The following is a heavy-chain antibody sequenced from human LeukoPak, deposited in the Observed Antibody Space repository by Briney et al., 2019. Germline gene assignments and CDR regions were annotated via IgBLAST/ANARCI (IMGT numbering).Heavy chain of an antibody. CDR2: INHSGST. D-gene: IGHD1-14*01. CDR1: GGSFSGYY. Sequence: SETLSLTCAVYGGSFSGYYWSWIRQPPAKGLEWIGEINHSGSTNYNPSLKSRVTISVDTSKNQFSLKLSSVTAADTAVYYCSLIGIGRGWYYYYGMDVWGQGTTVTVSS. CDR3: SLIGIGRGWYYYYGMDV. V-gene: IGHV4-34*01. J-gene: IGHJ6*02.